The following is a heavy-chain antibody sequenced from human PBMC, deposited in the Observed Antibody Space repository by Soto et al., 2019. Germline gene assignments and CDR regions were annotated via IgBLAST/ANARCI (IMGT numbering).Heavy chain of an antibody. CDR1: GVSLTTTSW. J-gene: IGHJ4*02. Sequence: QVQLQESGPGLVRPSETRSLTCTVSGVSLTTTSWWTWVRQPPGKGLEWIGEIHHSWSPNYSPSLKNRVIISIEKYKNQLSLRLTSGTAADTAIYYCARVTFGGGIRPFDLWGQGTLVTVSS. CDR3: ARVTFGGGIRPFDL. CDR2: IHHSWSP. D-gene: IGHD3-16*01. V-gene: IGHV4-4*02.